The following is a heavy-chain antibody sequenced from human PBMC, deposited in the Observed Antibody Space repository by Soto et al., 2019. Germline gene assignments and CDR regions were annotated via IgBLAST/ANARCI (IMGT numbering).Heavy chain of an antibody. V-gene: IGHV2-26*01. J-gene: IGHJ4*02. D-gene: IGHD3-9*01. CDR3: ARIVRGYYDILTVYYFDY. Sequence: QVTLKESGPVLVKPTETLTLTCTVSGFSLSNARMGVSWIRQPPGKALEWLAHIFSNDEKSYSTSLKSRLTISKDTSKSQVVLTMTNMDPVDTATYYCARIVRGYYDILTVYYFDYWGQGTLVTVSS. CDR2: IFSNDEK. CDR1: GFSLSNARMG.